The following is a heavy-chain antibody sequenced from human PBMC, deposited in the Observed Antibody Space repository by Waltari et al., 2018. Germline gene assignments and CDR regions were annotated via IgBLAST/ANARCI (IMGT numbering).Heavy chain of an antibody. Sequence: EVQLVESGGGLVQPGGSLRLSCAASGFTFSSYWMSWVRQAPGKGLEWVANIKQDGSEKYYVDSVKGRFTISRDNAKNSLYLQMNSLRAEDTAVYYCARIPPSAYYYYYYGMDVWGQGTTVTVSS. J-gene: IGHJ6*02. CDR2: IKQDGSEK. V-gene: IGHV3-7*01. CDR3: ARIPPSAYYYYYYGMDV. D-gene: IGHD2-2*02. CDR1: GFTFSSYW.